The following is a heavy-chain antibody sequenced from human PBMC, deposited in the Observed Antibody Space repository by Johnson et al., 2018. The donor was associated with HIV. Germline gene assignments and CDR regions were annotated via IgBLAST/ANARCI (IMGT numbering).Heavy chain of an antibody. D-gene: IGHD2-15*01. CDR1: GFTFSSYA. Sequence: MQLVESGGGLVKPGGSLRLSCAASGFTFSSYALTWVRQAPGKGLEWVSTVSDGSGNTYYADSVKGRFTISRDNSKNTLYLQMNSLRAEDTAVYYCAREGIYCTGGRCYVAAFDIWGQGTKVTVSS. CDR2: VSDGSGNT. CDR3: AREGIYCTGGRCYVAAFDI. V-gene: IGHV3-23*04. J-gene: IGHJ3*02.